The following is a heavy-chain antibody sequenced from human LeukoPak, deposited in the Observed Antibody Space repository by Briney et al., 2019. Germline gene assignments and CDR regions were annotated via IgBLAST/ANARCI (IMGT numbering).Heavy chain of an antibody. Sequence: PGGSLRLSCAASGFTFSSYGMHWVRQAPGKGLEWVAVIWSDGSNKYYADSVKGRFTISRDNSKNTLYLQMNSLRAEDTAVYYCAKGHYGDYFAFDIWGQGTMVTVSS. J-gene: IGHJ3*02. CDR1: GFTFSSYG. CDR3: AKGHYGDYFAFDI. D-gene: IGHD4-17*01. V-gene: IGHV3-33*06. CDR2: IWSDGSNK.